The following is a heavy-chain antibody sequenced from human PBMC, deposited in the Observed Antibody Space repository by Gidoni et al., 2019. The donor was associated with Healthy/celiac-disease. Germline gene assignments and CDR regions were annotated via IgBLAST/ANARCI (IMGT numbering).Heavy chain of an antibody. CDR2: INHSGST. V-gene: IGHV4-34*01. CDR1: GFSFSCYY. Sequence: QVPLQHCGAGLLKPSDTLSLSCASYGFSFSCYYGSWICQPPGKGLEWIGEINHSGSTNYNPSLKSRVTISVDTSKNQFTLKLSSVTAADTAVYYCARGSDYYDSSGDPNYFDYWGQGTLVTVSS. D-gene: IGHD3-22*01. CDR3: ARGSDYYDSSGDPNYFDY. J-gene: IGHJ4*02.